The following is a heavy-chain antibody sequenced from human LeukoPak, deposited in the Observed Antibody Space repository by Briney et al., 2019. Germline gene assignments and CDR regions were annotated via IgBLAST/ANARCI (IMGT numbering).Heavy chain of an antibody. J-gene: IGHJ4*02. D-gene: IGHD3-10*01. Sequence: SETLSLTCAVYGGSFSGYYWSWIRQPPGKGLEWIGEINHSGSTNYNSSLKIRVTLSVDTSKNQFSLKLSSVTAADTGLYFCARGPSSGSGSSYFDSWGQGILVTVSS. CDR2: INHSGST. CDR3: ARGPSSGSGSSYFDS. V-gene: IGHV4-34*01. CDR1: GGSFSGYY.